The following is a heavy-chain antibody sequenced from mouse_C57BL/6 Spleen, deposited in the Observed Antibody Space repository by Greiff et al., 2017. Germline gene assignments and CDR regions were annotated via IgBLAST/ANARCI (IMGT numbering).Heavy chain of an antibody. V-gene: IGHV1-76*01. CDR3: ARLANMYYFDY. J-gene: IGHJ2*01. CDR1: GYTFTDYY. Sequence: QVQLQQSGAELVRPGASVKLSCKASGYTFTDYYINWVKQRPGQGLEWIARIYPGSGNTYYNEKFKGKATLTAEKSSSTAYMQLSSLTSEDSAVXFCARLANMYYFDYWGQGTTLTVSS. CDR2: IYPGSGNT.